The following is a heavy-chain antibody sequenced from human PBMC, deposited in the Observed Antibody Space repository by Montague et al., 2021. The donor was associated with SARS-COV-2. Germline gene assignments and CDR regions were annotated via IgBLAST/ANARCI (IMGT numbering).Heavy chain of an antibody. CDR2: IYYSGST. CDR3: ASPTYYYDGSGSDAFDI. CDR1: GGSISSSNYY. V-gene: IGHV4-39*01. Sequence: SETLSLTCTVSGGSISSSNYYWGWIRQPPGKGLEWIGSIYYSGSTYYNPSLKSRVTISVYTSKNQFSLKLSSVTAADTAEYYCASPTYYYDGSGSDAFDIWGQGTTVTVSS. J-gene: IGHJ3*02. D-gene: IGHD3-22*01.